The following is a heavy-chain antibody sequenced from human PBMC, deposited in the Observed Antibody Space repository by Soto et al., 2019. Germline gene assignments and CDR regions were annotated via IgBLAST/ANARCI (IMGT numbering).Heavy chain of an antibody. Sequence: EVQLLESGGGLVQPGGSLRLSCAASGFTFSSYAMSWVRQAPGKGLEWVSSISASGGSTYYADSVKGRFTISRDSSKNSLYLQMNSLRAEDTAVYFCATYGAGGSYFDYWGQGTLVTVSS. V-gene: IGHV3-23*01. CDR2: ISASGGST. J-gene: IGHJ4*02. CDR1: GFTFSSYA. CDR3: ATYGAGGSYFDY. D-gene: IGHD2-8*02.